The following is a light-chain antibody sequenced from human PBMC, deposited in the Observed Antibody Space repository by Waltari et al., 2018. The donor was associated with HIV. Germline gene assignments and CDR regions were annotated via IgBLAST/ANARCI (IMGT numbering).Light chain of an antibody. CDR3: SSYSARGFVV. Sequence: QSALTPPAPVSGFPGQTITISRTGTTRAISDFHFVSWYQQSPGSAPQLIIFEVYSPPSVISDRFSVSKSGVTASLTISALRAEDEADYFCSSYSARGFVVFGGGTKVTVL. J-gene: IGLJ3*02. V-gene: IGLV2-14*01. CDR2: EVY. CDR1: TRAISDFHF.